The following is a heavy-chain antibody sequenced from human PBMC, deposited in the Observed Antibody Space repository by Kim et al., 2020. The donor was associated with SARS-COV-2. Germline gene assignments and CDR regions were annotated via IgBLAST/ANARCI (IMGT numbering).Heavy chain of an antibody. Sequence: KGRFNIYRDNAKNSLYLQMNSLRAEDTAVYYCARGGSGWEDYYYYGMDVWGQGTTVTVSS. V-gene: IGHV3-11*06. J-gene: IGHJ6*02. D-gene: IGHD6-19*01. CDR3: ARGGSGWEDYYYYGMDV.